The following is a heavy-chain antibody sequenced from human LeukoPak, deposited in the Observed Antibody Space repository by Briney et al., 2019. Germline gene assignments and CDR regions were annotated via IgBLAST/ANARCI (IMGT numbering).Heavy chain of an antibody. CDR2: ISYDGSNK. Sequence: PGGSLRLSCAASGFTFSSYGMHWVRQATGKGLEWVAVISYDGSNKYYADSVKGRFTISRDNSKNTLYLQMNSLRAEDTAVDYCAKESGVYESRGYGGFDIWGQGTMVTVSS. V-gene: IGHV3-30*18. J-gene: IGHJ3*02. CDR1: GFTFSSYG. CDR3: AKESGVYESRGYGGFDI. D-gene: IGHD3-22*01.